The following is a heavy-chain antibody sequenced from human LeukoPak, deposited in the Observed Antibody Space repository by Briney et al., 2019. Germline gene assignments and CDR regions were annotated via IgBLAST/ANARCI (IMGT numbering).Heavy chain of an antibody. CDR3: ARDTYGDSPPGH. J-gene: IGHJ4*02. D-gene: IGHD4-17*01. CDR1: GYIFTGYY. CDR2: INPNSGGA. Sequence: GASVKVSCKASGYIFTGYYMHWVRQAPGQGLEWMGWINPNSGGANYAQKFQGRVTMTRDTSISTAYMELSRLRSDDTAVYYCARDTYGDSPPGHWGQGTLVTVSS. V-gene: IGHV1-2*02.